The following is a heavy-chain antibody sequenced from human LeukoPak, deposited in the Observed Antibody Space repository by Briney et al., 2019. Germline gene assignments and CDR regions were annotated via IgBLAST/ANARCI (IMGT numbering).Heavy chain of an antibody. V-gene: IGHV1-46*01. CDR1: GYTFTSYY. Sequence: ASVKVSCKASGYTFTSYYMHWVRQAPGQGLEWMGIINPSGGSTGYAQKFQGRVTMTRDTSTSTVYMELSSLRSEDTAVYYCARWRGSYTFDYWGQGTLVTVSS. D-gene: IGHD3-16*01. CDR2: INPSGGST. CDR3: ARWRGSYTFDY. J-gene: IGHJ4*02.